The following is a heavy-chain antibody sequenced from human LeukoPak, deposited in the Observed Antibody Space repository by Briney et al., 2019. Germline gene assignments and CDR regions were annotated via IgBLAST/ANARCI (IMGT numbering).Heavy chain of an antibody. J-gene: IGHJ5*02. CDR1: GGSISSYY. D-gene: IGHD5-18*01. Sequence: PSETLSLTCTVSGGSISSYYWSWIRQPPGKGLEWIGYIYYSGSTNYNPSLKSRVTISVDTSKNQFSLKLSSVTAADTAVYYCAREARGYSYGYSWFDPWGQGTLVTVSS. V-gene: IGHV4-59*01. CDR2: IYYSGST. CDR3: AREARGYSYGYSWFDP.